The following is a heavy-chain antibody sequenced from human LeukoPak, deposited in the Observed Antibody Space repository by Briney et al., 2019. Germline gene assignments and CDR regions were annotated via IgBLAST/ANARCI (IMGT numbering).Heavy chain of an antibody. CDR2: ISGSGGST. D-gene: IGHD6-13*01. CDR3: AKGIPDSSSWDY. CDR1: GFTVSSNY. V-gene: IGHV3-23*01. J-gene: IGHJ4*02. Sequence: PGGSLRLSCAASGFTVSSNYMSWVRQAPGKGLEWVSAISGSGGSTYYADSVKGRFTISRDNSKNTLYLQMNSLRAEDTAVYYCAKGIPDSSSWDYWGQGTLVTVSS.